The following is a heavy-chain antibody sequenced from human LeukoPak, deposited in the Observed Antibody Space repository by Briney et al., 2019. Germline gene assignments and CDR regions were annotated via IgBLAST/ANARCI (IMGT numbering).Heavy chain of an antibody. D-gene: IGHD3-10*01. J-gene: IGHJ3*02. V-gene: IGHV1-18*01. CDR3: AKDYPYYYGSGSYPGDAFDI. Sequence: GATVKVSCKASGYSLTSYGISWVRQAPGQGLEWMGWISAYNGNTNYAQKLQGRVTMTTDTSTSTAYMELRSLRSDDTAVYYCAKDYPYYYGSGSYPGDAFDIWGQGTMVTVSS. CDR1: GYSLTSYG. CDR2: ISAYNGNT.